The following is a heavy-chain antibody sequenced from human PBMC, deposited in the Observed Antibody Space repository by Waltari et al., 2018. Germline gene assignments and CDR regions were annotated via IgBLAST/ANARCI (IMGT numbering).Heavy chain of an antibody. V-gene: IGHV4-34*01. Sequence: QVQLQQWGAGLLKPSETLSFNCAVYGGSFSGYSWPWIRQPPGEGLGWIGEIDNYGKSNYNPSLKSRVTISKAESKNQFSLKLTSVTAADTAVYFCARRGGGPYPFYFDYWGQGTLVTVSS. CDR3: ARRGGGPYPFYFDY. J-gene: IGHJ4*02. CDR1: GGSFSGYS. D-gene: IGHD2-15*01. CDR2: IDNYGKS.